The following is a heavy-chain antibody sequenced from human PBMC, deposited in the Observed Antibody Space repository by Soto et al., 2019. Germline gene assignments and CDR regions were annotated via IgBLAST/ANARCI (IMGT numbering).Heavy chain of an antibody. J-gene: IGHJ4*02. CDR2: ISSNSGYT. Sequence: EVQLVESGGGLVKPGESLRLSCAASGFRFSDYSMNWVRQVPGKGLEWVSSISSNSGYTLSTDSVKGRFTISRDNAKGSLYLQMSSMRDADTAVYYCTGGSAGAYDYWGQGTRVTVSS. D-gene: IGHD4-17*01. CDR3: TGGSAGAYDY. V-gene: IGHV3-21*02. CDR1: GFRFSDYS.